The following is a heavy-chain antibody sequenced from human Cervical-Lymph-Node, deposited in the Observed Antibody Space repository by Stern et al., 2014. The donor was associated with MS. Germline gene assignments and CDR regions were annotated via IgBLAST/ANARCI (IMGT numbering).Heavy chain of an antibody. V-gene: IGHV1-69*01. Sequence: QVQLVQSGAEVKKPGSSVTVSCKASGGTFSSSAINWVRQAPGQGLEWMGGIIPIFGTTNYAQKFQGRVTITADESTSTAYMELSSLRSEDTAVYYCARDSERMTYLDYWGQGTLVTVSS. CDR2: IIPIFGTT. CDR1: GGTFSSSA. J-gene: IGHJ4*02. CDR3: ARDSERMTYLDY. D-gene: IGHD1-1*01.